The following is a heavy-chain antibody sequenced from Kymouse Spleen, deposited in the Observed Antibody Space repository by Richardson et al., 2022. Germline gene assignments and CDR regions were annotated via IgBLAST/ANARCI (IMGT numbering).Heavy chain of an antibody. CDR3: AKDQITMVRGVRGFDY. CDR2: ISYDGSNK. D-gene: IGHD3-10*01. Sequence: QVQLVESGGGVVQPGRSLRLSCAASGFTFSSYGMHWVRQAPGKGLEWVAVISYDGSNKYYADSVKGRFTISRDNSKNTLYLQMNSLRAEDTAVYYCAKDQITMVRGVRGFDYWGQGTLVTVSS. V-gene: IGHV3-30*18. CDR1: GFTFSSYG. J-gene: IGHJ4*02.